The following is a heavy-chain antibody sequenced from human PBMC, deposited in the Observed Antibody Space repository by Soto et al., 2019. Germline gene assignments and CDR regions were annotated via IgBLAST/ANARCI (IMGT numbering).Heavy chain of an antibody. J-gene: IGHJ6*02. CDR3: AKVTKRAAAGRYEYYKYGMDV. Sequence: GGSLRLSCAASGFAFSTYAMTWVRQAPGKGLEWVSVISGSGGSSYYAASVKGRFTISRDNSKNTLYLQMNGLRAEDTALYYCAKVTKRAAAGRYEYYKYGMDVWGQGTTVTVS. CDR1: GFAFSTYA. D-gene: IGHD6-13*01. V-gene: IGHV3-23*01. CDR2: ISGSGGSS.